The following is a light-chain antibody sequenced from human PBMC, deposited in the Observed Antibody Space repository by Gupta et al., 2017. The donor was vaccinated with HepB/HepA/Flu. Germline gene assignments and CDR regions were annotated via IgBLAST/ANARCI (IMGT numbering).Light chain of an antibody. Sequence: EIVMTQSPATLSVSPGERATLSCRASQSVSSNLAWYQQKPGQAPRLLIYGASIRATGIPARFSGSGSGTEFTLTISSLQSEDFAVYYCQQYNNWPRTFGQGTXLEIK. V-gene: IGKV3-15*01. J-gene: IGKJ2*01. CDR2: GAS. CDR3: QQYNNWPRT. CDR1: QSVSSN.